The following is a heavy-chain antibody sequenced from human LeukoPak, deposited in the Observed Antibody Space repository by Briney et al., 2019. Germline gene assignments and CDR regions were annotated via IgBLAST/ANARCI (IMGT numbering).Heavy chain of an antibody. CDR1: GGTFSSYA. D-gene: IGHD3-10*01. CDR3: ARVTMVRGVINYYYGMDV. CDR2: IIPIFGTA. J-gene: IGHJ6*02. V-gene: IGHV1-69*13. Sequence: GASVKVSCKASGGTFSSYAISWVRQAPGQGLEWMGGIIPIFGTANYAQKFQGRVTITADESTSTAYMELSSLRSEDTAVYYCARVTMVRGVINYYYGMDVWGQGTTVTVSS.